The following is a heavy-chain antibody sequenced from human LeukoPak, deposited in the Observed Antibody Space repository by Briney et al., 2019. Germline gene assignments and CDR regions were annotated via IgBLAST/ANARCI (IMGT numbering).Heavy chain of an antibody. V-gene: IGHV3-9*01. J-gene: IGHJ5*02. CDR3: AKGHSSCWSDWFDP. Sequence: SLRLSCAASGFTFDDYAMHWVRQAPGKGLEWVSGVSWNSGSIGCADSVKGRFTISRDNAKNSLYLQMNSLRAEDTALYYCAKGHSSCWSDWFDPWGQGTLVTVSS. D-gene: IGHD6-13*01. CDR1: GFTFDDYA. CDR2: VSWNSGSI.